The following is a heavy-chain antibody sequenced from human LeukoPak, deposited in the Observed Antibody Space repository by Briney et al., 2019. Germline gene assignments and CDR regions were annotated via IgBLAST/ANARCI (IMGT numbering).Heavy chain of an antibody. D-gene: IGHD4-11*01. CDR2: ISSSSSYI. J-gene: IGHJ5*02. Sequence: PGGSLRLSCAAYGFTFSHYAMHWVRQAPGKGLEWVSSISSSSSYIYYADSVKGRFTISRDNAKNSLYLQMNSLRAEDTAVYYCARAPRGATSNYEGAWGQGTLVTVSS. CDR1: GFTFSHYA. CDR3: ARAPRGATSNYEGA. V-gene: IGHV3-21*01.